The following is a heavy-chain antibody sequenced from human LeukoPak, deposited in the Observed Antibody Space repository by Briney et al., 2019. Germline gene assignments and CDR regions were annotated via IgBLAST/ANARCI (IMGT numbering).Heavy chain of an antibody. J-gene: IGHJ4*02. CDR3: ARVVPDGYSDY. CDR2: ILYSGST. V-gene: IGHV4-59*01. Sequence: SETLSLTCTVSGGSISGYYWSWIRQPPGKGLEWIGYILYSGSTNYNPSLKSRVTISVDMSKNHFSLRLNSVTAADTAVYYCARVVPDGYSDYWGQGALATVSS. D-gene: IGHD5-18*01. CDR1: GGSISGYY.